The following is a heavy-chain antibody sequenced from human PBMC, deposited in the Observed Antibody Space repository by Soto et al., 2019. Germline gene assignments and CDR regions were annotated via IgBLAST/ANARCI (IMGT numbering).Heavy chain of an antibody. CDR3: ATRDATPMDPIS. V-gene: IGHV4-39*07. J-gene: IGHJ5*02. CDR1: GGSISSGDYY. Sequence: SETLSLTCTVSGGSISSGDYYWTWVRQPPEKGLEWVGEIHPSGSTNYRSSLKSRVTISLDKSRNQFSLNLRSVTAADTAVYFCATRDATPMDPISWGQGTPVTVSS. D-gene: IGHD5-18*01. CDR2: IHPSGST.